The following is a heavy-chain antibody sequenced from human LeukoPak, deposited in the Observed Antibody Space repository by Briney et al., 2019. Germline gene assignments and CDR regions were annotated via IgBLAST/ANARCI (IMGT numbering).Heavy chain of an antibody. CDR3: ARYSSGWPGYFDY. CDR1: GFTLSNSY. CDR2: IKADGREK. D-gene: IGHD6-25*01. Sequence: GGSLRLSCAASGFTLSNSYMTWVRQAPGRGREWVANIKADGREKFYVASVKGRFTVSRDNAKNSLYLQMNSLRAEDTAVYYCARYSSGWPGYFDYWGQGTLVTVSS. J-gene: IGHJ4*02. V-gene: IGHV3-7*04.